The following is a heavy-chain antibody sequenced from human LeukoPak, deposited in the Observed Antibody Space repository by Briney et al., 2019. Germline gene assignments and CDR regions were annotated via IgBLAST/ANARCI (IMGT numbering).Heavy chain of an antibody. J-gene: IGHJ4*02. V-gene: IGHV4-34*01. D-gene: IGHD6-19*01. CDR2: INHSGST. CDR1: GGSFSGYY. Sequence: SETLSLTCAVDGGSFSGYYWSWIRQPPGKGLEWIGEINHSGSTNYNPSLKSRVTISVDTSKNQFSLKLSSVTAADTAVYYCARKQWLALDAFDYWGQGTLVTVSS. CDR3: ARKQWLALDAFDY.